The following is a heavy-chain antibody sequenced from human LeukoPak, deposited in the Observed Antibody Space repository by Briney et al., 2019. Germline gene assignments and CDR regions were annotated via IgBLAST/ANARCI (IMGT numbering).Heavy chain of an antibody. D-gene: IGHD6-13*01. CDR3: ARDTIAAAGSGAFDI. Sequence: PGGSLRLSCAASGFTFSSYWMHWVRQAPGKGLVWVSRINSDGSSTSYADSVKGRFTISRDNAKNSLYLQMNSLRAEDTAVYYCARDTIAAAGSGAFDIWGQGTMVTVSS. CDR1: GFTFSSYW. V-gene: IGHV3-74*01. CDR2: INSDGSST. J-gene: IGHJ3*02.